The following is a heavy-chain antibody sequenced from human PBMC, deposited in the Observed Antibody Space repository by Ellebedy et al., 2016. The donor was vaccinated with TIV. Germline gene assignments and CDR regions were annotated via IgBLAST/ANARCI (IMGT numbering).Heavy chain of an antibody. Sequence: GESLKISCAASGFTVSSNYMSWVRQAPGKGLEWVSVIHSGGSTYYADSVKGRFTISRDNSKNTLYLQMNSLRAEDTAVYYCAKPLYSGSYHDAFDIWGQGTMVTVSS. D-gene: IGHD1-26*01. CDR3: AKPLYSGSYHDAFDI. J-gene: IGHJ3*02. CDR1: GFTVSSNY. V-gene: IGHV3-53*01. CDR2: IHSGGST.